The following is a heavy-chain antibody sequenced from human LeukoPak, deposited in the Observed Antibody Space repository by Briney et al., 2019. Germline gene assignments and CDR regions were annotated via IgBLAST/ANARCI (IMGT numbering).Heavy chain of an antibody. Sequence: GRSLRLSCAASGFTFSSYGMHWVRQAPGKGLEWVAVIWYDGSNKYYADSVKGRFTISRDNSKNTLYLQMNSLRAEDTAVYYCARDLRYGGNGIDYWGQGTLVTVSS. D-gene: IGHD4-23*01. J-gene: IGHJ4*02. V-gene: IGHV3-33*01. CDR1: GFTFSSYG. CDR2: IWYDGSNK. CDR3: ARDLRYGGNGIDY.